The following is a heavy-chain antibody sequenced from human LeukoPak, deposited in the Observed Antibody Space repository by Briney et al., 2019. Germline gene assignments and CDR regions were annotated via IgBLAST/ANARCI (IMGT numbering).Heavy chain of an antibody. V-gene: IGHV3-21*01. D-gene: IGHD3-22*01. J-gene: IGHJ1*01. Sequence: GGSLRLSCAASGFTFSTYSMNWVRQAPGKGLEWVSSISSSSSYIYYADSVKGRFTISRDNAKNSLYLQMNSLRAEDTAVYYCAGDSGYYYPEYFQHWGQGTLVTVSS. CDR1: GFTFSTYS. CDR2: ISSSSSYI. CDR3: AGDSGYYYPEYFQH.